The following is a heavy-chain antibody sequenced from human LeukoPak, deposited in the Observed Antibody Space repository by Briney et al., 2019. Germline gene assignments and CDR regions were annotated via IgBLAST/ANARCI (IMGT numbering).Heavy chain of an antibody. J-gene: IGHJ4*02. D-gene: IGHD5/OR15-5a*01. Sequence: NSSETLSLTCAVYGGSFSGYYWSWIRQPPGKGLEWIGEINHSGSTNYNPSLKSRVTISADTSKNQFSLRLSSVTAADTALYFCARRTGLHSLDHWGQGTLVTVSS. CDR2: INHSGST. CDR1: GGSFSGYY. CDR3: ARRTGLHSLDH. V-gene: IGHV4-34*01.